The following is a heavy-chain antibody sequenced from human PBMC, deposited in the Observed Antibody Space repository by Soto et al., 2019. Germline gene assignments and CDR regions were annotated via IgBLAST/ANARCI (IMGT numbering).Heavy chain of an antibody. V-gene: IGHV4-34*01. CDR2: INHSGST. D-gene: IGHD2-15*01. Sequence: SETLSLTCAVYGGSFSGYYWSWIRQPPGKGLEWIGEINHSGSTNYNPSLKSRVIISVDTSKNQFSLKLSSVTAADTAVYYCARRRRSGYSDYWGQGTLVTVSS. CDR1: GGSFSGYY. CDR3: ARRRRSGYSDY. J-gene: IGHJ4*02.